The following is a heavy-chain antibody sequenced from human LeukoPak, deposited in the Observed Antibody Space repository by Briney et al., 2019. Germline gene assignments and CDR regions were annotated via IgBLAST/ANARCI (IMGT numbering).Heavy chain of an antibody. CDR3: TTTAVYYYGSGSYGLFDY. J-gene: IGHJ4*02. Sequence: GGSLRLSCAASGFTFSNAWMSWVRQAPGKGLEWVGRIKSKTDGGTTDYAAPVKGRFTISRDDSKNTLNLQMNSLKTEDTAVYYCTTTAVYYYGSGSYGLFDYWGQGTLVTVSS. V-gene: IGHV3-15*01. CDR1: GFTFSNAW. CDR2: IKSKTDGGTT. D-gene: IGHD3-10*01.